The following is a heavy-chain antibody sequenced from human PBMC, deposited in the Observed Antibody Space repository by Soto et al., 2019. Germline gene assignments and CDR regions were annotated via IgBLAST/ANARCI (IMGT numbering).Heavy chain of an antibody. Sequence: QVQLVQSGAEVRKPGASVTVSCRSSGDSFNDYYIHWVRQAPGQGFEWMGWINPNGGVTKYAQKFQGWVSMTRDTSIRTVYMQLSRLRSDATAVYYWARESGGATATVDYYSFYLDVWGKGTPVTVSS. CDR3: ARESGGATATVDYYSFYLDV. CDR1: GDSFNDYY. D-gene: IGHD5-12*01. V-gene: IGHV1-2*04. J-gene: IGHJ6*03. CDR2: INPNGGVT.